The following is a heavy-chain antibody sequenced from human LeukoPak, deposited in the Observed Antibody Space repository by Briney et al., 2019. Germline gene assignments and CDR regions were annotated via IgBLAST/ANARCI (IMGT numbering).Heavy chain of an antibody. Sequence: PSQTLSLTCIVSGGSISSGSDYWTWIRQPAGKGLEWIGRIYTSGNTNYNPSLKSRVTMSVDTSKNQFSLKLSSVTAADTAVYYCARADARSRSWFDPWGQGTLVTVSS. CDR1: GGSISSGSDY. CDR2: IYTSGNT. V-gene: IGHV4-61*02. J-gene: IGHJ5*02. CDR3: ARADARSRSWFDP. D-gene: IGHD3-3*01.